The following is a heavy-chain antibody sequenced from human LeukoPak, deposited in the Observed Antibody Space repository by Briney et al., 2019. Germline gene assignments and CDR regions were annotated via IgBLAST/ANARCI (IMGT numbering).Heavy chain of an antibody. J-gene: IGHJ4*02. D-gene: IGHD4-11*01. CDR1: GYTLTELS. CDR3: ATLYSNYVVFGY. CDR2: FDPEDGET. Sequence: ASAKVSCKVSGYTLTELSMHWVRQAPGKGLEWMGGFDPEDGETIYAQKFQGRVTMTEDTSTDTAYMELSSLRSEDTAVYYCATLYSNYVVFGYWGQGTLVTVSS. V-gene: IGHV1-24*01.